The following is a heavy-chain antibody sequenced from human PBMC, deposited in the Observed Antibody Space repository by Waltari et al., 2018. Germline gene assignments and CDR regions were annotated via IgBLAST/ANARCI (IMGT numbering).Heavy chain of an antibody. CDR3: ARLGYSTSSWGWFDP. CDR1: GFTVSRHY. D-gene: IGHD6-13*01. J-gene: IGHJ5*02. CDR2: SYRGGST. V-gene: IGHV3-53*01. Sequence: EVQLVESGGGLIQPGGYLRLSCAASGFTVSRHYMSWVRQAPGKGLEWVSVSYRGGSTYYADSVKGRFTISRDNSKNTLYLQMNSLRAEDTAVYYCARLGYSTSSWGWFDPWGQGTLVTVSS.